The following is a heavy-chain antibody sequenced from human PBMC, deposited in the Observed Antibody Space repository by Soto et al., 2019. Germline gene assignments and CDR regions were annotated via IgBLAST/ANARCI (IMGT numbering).Heavy chain of an antibody. Sequence: PSETLSLTCSFSGDSVTSHYLTWIRPSPEKGLEWIGYMHYTGFSHYNPSLKSRVTISVDTSKNQFSLKLSSVTAADTAVYYCARETPGFLEWNDAFDIWGQGTMVTVSS. CDR1: GDSVTSHY. CDR3: ARETPGFLEWNDAFDI. CDR2: MHYTGFS. J-gene: IGHJ3*02. V-gene: IGHV4-59*02. D-gene: IGHD3-3*01.